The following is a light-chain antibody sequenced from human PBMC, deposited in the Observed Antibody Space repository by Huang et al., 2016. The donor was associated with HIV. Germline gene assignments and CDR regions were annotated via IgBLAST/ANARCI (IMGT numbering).Light chain of an antibody. Sequence: IQLNQSPSSLSASVGVRVAITCRASQDIGNSLAWYQQRPGKAPKPLIYAASTLQGGVSSRFSGSVSGTDFTLTINDLQPEDFATYYCQQLKDYPVTVGQGTRLDIE. CDR3: QQLKDYPVT. V-gene: IGKV1-9*01. CDR2: AAS. CDR1: QDIGNS. J-gene: IGKJ5*01.